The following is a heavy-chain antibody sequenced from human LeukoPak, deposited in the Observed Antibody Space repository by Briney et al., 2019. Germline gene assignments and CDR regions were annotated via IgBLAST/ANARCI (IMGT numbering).Heavy chain of an antibody. CDR3: ARPPSDDSSGYGWIYFQH. CDR1: GYSFTSYW. CDR2: IYPGDSDT. D-gene: IGHD3-22*01. Sequence: GESLKISCKGSGYSFTSYWIGWVRQMPGKGLEWMGIIYPGDSDTRYRPSFQGQVTISADKSISTAYLQWSSLKASDTAMYYCARPPSDDSSGYGWIYFQHWGQGTLVTVSS. V-gene: IGHV5-51*01. J-gene: IGHJ1*01.